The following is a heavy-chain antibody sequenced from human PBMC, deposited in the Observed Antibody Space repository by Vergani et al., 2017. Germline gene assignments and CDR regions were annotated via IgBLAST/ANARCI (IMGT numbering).Heavy chain of an antibody. D-gene: IGHD2-21*02. CDR1: GYTFTSYA. V-gene: IGHV1-3*01. CDR2: INAGNGNT. CDR3: AAGTAIGYYYGMDV. J-gene: IGHJ6*02. Sequence: QVQLVQSGAEVKKPGASVKVSCKASGYTFTSYAMHWVRQAPGQRLEWMGWINAGNGNTKYSQKFQGRVTITRDMSTSTAYMELSSLRSEDTAVYYCAAGTAIGYYYGMDVWGQGTTVTVSS.